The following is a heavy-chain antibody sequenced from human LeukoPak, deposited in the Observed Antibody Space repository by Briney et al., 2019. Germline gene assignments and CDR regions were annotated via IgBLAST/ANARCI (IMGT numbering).Heavy chain of an antibody. CDR3: SRASSTSYYDY. CDR2: IYHSGST. CDR1: GYSISSGYY. D-gene: IGHD6-19*01. Sequence: SETLSLTCTVSGYSISSGYYWGWIRQPPGKGLEWIGTIYHSGSTYYNPSLKSRVTISVDTSENQFSLKLSSVTAADTALYYCSRASSTSYYDYWGQGTLVSVSS. J-gene: IGHJ4*02. V-gene: IGHV4-38-2*02.